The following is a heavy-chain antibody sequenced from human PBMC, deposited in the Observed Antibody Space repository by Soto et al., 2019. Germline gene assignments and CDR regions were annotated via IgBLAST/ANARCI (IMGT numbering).Heavy chain of an antibody. CDR3: ARADSGGDAFAI. D-gene: IGHD6-25*01. V-gene: IGHV3-48*03. CDR1: VFTFSSYE. CDR2: ISSSGSTR. J-gene: IGHJ3*02. Sequence: VGSLRLSCVSSVFTFSSYEMNCVTQAPGKWLEWVSYISSSGSTRYYADSVKGRFTISRDNAKNSLYLQMNSLRAEDTAVYYCARADSGGDAFAIWGHGTMVTVS.